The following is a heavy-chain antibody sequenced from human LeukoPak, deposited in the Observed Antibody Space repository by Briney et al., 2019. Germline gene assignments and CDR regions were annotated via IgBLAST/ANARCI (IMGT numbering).Heavy chain of an antibody. V-gene: IGHV1-69*02. Sequence: SVKVSXKASGGTFSSYTIGWVRQAPGQGLEWMGRIIPILGIANYAQKFQDRVTITADKSTSTAYMELSSLRSEDTAVYYCARGLGSYSYYFDYWGQGTLVTVSS. CDR2: IIPILGIA. CDR3: ARGLGSYSYYFDY. CDR1: GGTFSSYT. D-gene: IGHD1-26*01. J-gene: IGHJ4*02.